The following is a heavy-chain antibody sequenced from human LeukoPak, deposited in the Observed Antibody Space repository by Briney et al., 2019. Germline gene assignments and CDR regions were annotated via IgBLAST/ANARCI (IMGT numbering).Heavy chain of an antibody. CDR1: GFTFSSYS. CDR3: ARAIAVAEGY. D-gene: IGHD6-19*01. V-gene: IGHV3-21*01. CDR2: ISGGSGYI. Sequence: PGGSLRLSCAASGFTFSSYSMNWVRQAPGKGLEWVSYISGGSGYIYYADSVKGRFTISRDNAKNSLYLQMNSLRAGDTAVYYCARAIAVAEGYWGQGTLVTVSS. J-gene: IGHJ4*02.